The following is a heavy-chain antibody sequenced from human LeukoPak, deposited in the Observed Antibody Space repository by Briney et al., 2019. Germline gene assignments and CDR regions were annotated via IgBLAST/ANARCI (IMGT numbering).Heavy chain of an antibody. J-gene: IGHJ4*02. D-gene: IGHD5-18*01. Sequence: PSETLSPTCSVSGGSISSSSYYWGWIRQPPGKGLEWIGSIYYSGSTYYNPSLKSRVTISVDTSKNQFSLKLSSVTAADTAVYYCARDLSWIQLWLYGGFDYWGQGTLVTVSS. CDR3: ARDLSWIQLWLYGGFDY. V-gene: IGHV4-39*07. CDR2: IYYSGST. CDR1: GGSISSSSYY.